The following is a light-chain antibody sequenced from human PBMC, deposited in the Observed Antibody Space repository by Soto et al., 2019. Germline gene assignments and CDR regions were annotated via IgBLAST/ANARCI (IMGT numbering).Light chain of an antibody. V-gene: IGKV3-11*01. CDR1: QSLDSS. CDR2: DVS. J-gene: IGKJ1*01. CDR3: QQYGSSPGT. Sequence: ESVLAQSPATLSLSPGERATLSCRASQSLDSSLAWFQQKPGQPPSLLIYDVSYRAPGIPARFSGSGSGKDFTLTISSLEPEDFAVYYCQQYGSSPGTFGQGTKVEIK.